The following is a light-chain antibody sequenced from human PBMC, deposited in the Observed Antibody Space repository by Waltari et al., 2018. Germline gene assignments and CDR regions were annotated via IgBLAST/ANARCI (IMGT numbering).Light chain of an antibody. CDR2: EVS. CDR3: SSFTTSNTLV. Sequence: QSALTQPASVSGSPGQSITISCTGSSSDIGISTSVSWYQQNPGKVPKLLIYEVSNRPSGISERFSGSKSGNTASLTISGLQAEDDSDYYCSSFTTSNTLVYGSGTKVTVL. J-gene: IGLJ1*01. CDR1: SSDIGISTS. V-gene: IGLV2-14*01.